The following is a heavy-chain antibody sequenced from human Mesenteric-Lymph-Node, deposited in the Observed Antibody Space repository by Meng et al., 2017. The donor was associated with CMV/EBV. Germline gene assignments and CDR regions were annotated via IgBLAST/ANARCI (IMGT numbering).Heavy chain of an antibody. J-gene: IGHJ4*02. V-gene: IGHV4-31*03. Sequence: SETLSLTCTVSGGSISRGGSFWSCIRQHPGKGLEWIGYISYSWSTYYNPSVKSRVSMSIDTSKNQFSLNLNSVTAAGTAVYYCASSGSGGIFGYYFNSWGQGALVTVSS. CDR2: ISYSWST. CDR3: ASSGSGGIFGYYFNS. CDR1: GGSISRGGSF. D-gene: IGHD3-3*01.